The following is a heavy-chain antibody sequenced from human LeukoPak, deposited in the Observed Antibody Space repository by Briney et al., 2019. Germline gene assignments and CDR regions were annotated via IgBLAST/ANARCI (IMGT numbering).Heavy chain of an antibody. D-gene: IGHD5-24*01. J-gene: IGHJ3*02. CDR2: ISSSSSYI. V-gene: IGHV3-21*01. CDR1: GFTFSSYS. CDR3: ARVGGGGYNYEVFDI. Sequence: GGSLRLSCAASGFTFSSYSMNWVRQAPGKGLEWVSSISSSSSYIYYADSVKGRFTVSRDNAKNSLYLQMNSLRAEDTAVYYCARVGGGGYNYEVFDIWGQGTMVTVSS.